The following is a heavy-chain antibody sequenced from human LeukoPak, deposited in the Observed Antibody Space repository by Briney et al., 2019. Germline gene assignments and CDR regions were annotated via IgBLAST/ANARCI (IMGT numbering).Heavy chain of an antibody. V-gene: IGHV4-39*01. CDR3: GRFVVGRWLINY. D-gene: IGHD6-19*01. Sequence: PSETLSFTCTVSGGSVTYTNYYWGWIRQPPGKGLQWIGVIYYNGKTYYNPSLKSRVTVAVDTSKNQFSLKLSSVTAADTAVYYCGRFVVGRWLINYGGQGPLVTVSS. CDR2: IYYNGKT. CDR1: GGSVTYTNYY. J-gene: IGHJ4*02.